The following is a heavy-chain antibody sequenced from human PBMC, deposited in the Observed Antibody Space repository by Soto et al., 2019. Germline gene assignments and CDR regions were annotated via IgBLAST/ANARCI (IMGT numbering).Heavy chain of an antibody. CDR2: IYSGGST. J-gene: IGHJ4*02. V-gene: IGHV3-66*01. CDR1: GFIVRSNY. CDR3: ARVAVAGSGLGY. D-gene: IGHD6-19*01. Sequence: EVQLVESGGGLVQPGVSLRLSCAASGFIVRSNYMSWVRQAPGKGLECVSVIYSGGSTYYADSVKGRFTISRDNSNNTLYLQMNSLRAEDTAVYYCARVAVAGSGLGYWGQGTLVTVSS.